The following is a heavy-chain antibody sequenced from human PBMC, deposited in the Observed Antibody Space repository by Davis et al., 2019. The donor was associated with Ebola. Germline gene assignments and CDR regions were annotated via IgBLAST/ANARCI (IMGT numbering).Heavy chain of an antibody. Sequence: GGSLRLSCAASGFTFSSYGIHWVRQPPGKGLEWVAVISSDGSNEFYADSVKGRFTISRDNSKNTLHLQMTSLRVEDTAVYYCAKGRPNTPMVTMEFDYWGQGTLVTVSS. V-gene: IGHV3-30*18. J-gene: IGHJ4*02. CDR1: GFTFSSYG. CDR2: ISSDGSNE. CDR3: AKGRPNTPMVTMEFDY. D-gene: IGHD5-18*01.